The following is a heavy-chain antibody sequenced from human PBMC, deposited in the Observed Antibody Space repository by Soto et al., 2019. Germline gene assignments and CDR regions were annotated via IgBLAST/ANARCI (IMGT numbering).Heavy chain of an antibody. CDR3: AHRRRYYDSSGYYYLDY. D-gene: IGHD3-22*01. J-gene: IGHJ4*02. CDR2: IYWDDDK. V-gene: IGHV2-5*02. Sequence: QITLKESGPTLVKPTQTLTLTCTFSGFSLSTSGVGVGWIRQPPGKALEWLALIYWDDDKRYSPSLKSRLTITKDTSKNQVVLTMTNMDPADTATYYCAHRRRYYDSSGYYYLDYWGQGTLVTVSS. CDR1: GFSLSTSGVG.